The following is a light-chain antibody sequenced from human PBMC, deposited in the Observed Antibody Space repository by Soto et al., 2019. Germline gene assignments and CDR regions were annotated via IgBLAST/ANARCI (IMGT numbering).Light chain of an antibody. Sequence: EIVLTQSPGTLSLSPGERATLSCRASQSVSSSYLAWYQQKPGQAPRLIIYGAYSRATGIPDRFSGSGSGTDFTLTISRLEPEDFAVYYCQQYGSSPPWTXGQGTKVDIK. CDR3: QQYGSSPPWT. CDR2: GAY. CDR1: QSVSSSY. V-gene: IGKV3-20*01. J-gene: IGKJ1*01.